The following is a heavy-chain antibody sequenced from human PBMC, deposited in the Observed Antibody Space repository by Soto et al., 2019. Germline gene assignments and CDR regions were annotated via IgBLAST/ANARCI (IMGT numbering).Heavy chain of an antibody. CDR3: AKGRYFDASGGCANY. J-gene: IGHJ4*02. D-gene: IGHD2-15*01. V-gene: IGHV3-23*01. CDR2: ISGSGYAT. CDR1: GFTFDSYA. Sequence: EVKLKESGGGLFQPGGSARLSCVASGFTFDSYALSWVRQTPGRGLERVAAISGSGYATYYTQSVQGRFTISRDKSKNTVFLQMNSLRAEDTAVYFCAKGRYFDASGGCANYWGQGTEVTVSS.